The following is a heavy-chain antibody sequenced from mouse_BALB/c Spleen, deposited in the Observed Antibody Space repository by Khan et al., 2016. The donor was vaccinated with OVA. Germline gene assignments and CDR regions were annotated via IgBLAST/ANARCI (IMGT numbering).Heavy chain of an antibody. Sequence: EVQLVESGPGLVKPSQSLSLTCIVTGYSITSDYAWNWIRQFPGNKLEWLGYISYSGNTNYNPSLKSRISVTRDTSKNQFFLQLNSVTTEDTATYYCARVYGGDFDYWGHGTTLTVSS. D-gene: IGHD2-10*02. CDR1: GYSITSDYA. CDR2: ISYSGNT. V-gene: IGHV3-2*02. CDR3: ARVYGGDFDY. J-gene: IGHJ2*01.